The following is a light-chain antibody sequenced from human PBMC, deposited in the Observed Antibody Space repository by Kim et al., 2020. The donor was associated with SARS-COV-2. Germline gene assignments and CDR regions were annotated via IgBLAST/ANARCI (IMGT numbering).Light chain of an antibody. CDR1: SGDVGGYNY. CDR3: SSCTSSSTRV. CDR2: DVS. V-gene: IGLV2-14*03. Sequence: GQSITISCTGTSGDVGGYNYVSWYQQNPGKAPKLMIYDVSNRPTGVSDRFSGSKSGNTASLTISGLQAEDEADYYCSSCTSSSTRVFGGGTKLTVL. J-gene: IGLJ3*02.